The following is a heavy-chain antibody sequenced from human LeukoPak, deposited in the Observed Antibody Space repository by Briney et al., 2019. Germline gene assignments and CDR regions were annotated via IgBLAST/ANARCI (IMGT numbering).Heavy chain of an antibody. CDR1: GYTFTGYY. Sequence: ASVKVSCKASGYTFTGYYMHWVRQAPGQGLEWMGRINPNSGSTNYAQKFQGRVTMTRDTSISTAYMELSRLRSDDTVVYYCARDLGWYGLRDFDYWGQGTLVTVSS. CDR3: ARDLGWYGLRDFDY. CDR2: INPNSGST. J-gene: IGHJ4*02. D-gene: IGHD6-19*01. V-gene: IGHV1-2*05.